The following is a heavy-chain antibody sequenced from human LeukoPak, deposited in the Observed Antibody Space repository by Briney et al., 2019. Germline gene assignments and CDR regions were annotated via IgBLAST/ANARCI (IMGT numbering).Heavy chain of an antibody. V-gene: IGHV6-1*01. CDR3: TRGCGYSYGCWFDP. J-gene: IGHJ5*02. Sequence: SQTLSLTCVISGDSVSSNSAAWNWIRQSPSRGLEWLGRTYYRSKWYNDYAVSVKSRITINPDTSKNQFSLQLNSVTPEDTAVCYCTRGCGYSYGCWFDPWGQGTLVTVSS. CDR1: GDSVSSNSAA. D-gene: IGHD5-18*01. CDR2: TYYRSKWYN.